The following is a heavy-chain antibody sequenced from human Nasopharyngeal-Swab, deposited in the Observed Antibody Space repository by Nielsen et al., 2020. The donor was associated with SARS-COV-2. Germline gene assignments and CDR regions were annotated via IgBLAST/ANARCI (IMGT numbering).Heavy chain of an antibody. V-gene: IGHV3-48*04. CDR2: ISSSGSTI. CDR1: GFTFSSYS. Sequence: GESLKISCAASGFTFSSYSMNWIRQAPGKWLEWVSYISSSGSTIYYADSVKGRFTISRDDAKNSLYLQMNSLRAEDTAVYYCARDGSLYCSSTSCYSGKYYYGLDVWGQGTTVTVSS. J-gene: IGHJ6*02. D-gene: IGHD2-2*01. CDR3: ARDGSLYCSSTSCYSGKYYYGLDV.